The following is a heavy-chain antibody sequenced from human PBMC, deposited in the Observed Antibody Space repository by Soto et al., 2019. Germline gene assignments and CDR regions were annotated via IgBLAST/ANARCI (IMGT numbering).Heavy chain of an antibody. CDR1: NGSITSGNW. D-gene: IGHD3-16*01. CDR3: ARVWGALAPIAGWFGP. V-gene: IGHV4-4*02. Sequence: QVQLQESGPGLVKPSGTLSLTCAVSNGSITSGNWWSWVRQPPGKGLEWIGDIYQTGSTNYNPSLRSRVIMSVGKSKNYFSLSLSSVTAADTAVYFCARVWGALAPIAGWFGPWGRGILVTVSS. CDR2: IYQTGST. J-gene: IGHJ5*02.